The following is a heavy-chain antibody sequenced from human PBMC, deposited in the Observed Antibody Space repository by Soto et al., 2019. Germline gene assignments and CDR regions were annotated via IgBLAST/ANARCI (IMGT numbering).Heavy chain of an antibody. CDR3: ARTIGLQLWLSYGMDV. V-gene: IGHV1-69*01. Sequence: QVQLVQSGAEVKKPGSSVKVSCKASGGTFSSYAISWVRQAPGQGLEWMGGIIPIFGTANYAQKFQGRVTITADESTSTAYMELSSLRSEDMAVYYCARTIGLQLWLSYGMDVWGQGTTVTVSS. J-gene: IGHJ6*02. CDR2: IIPIFGTA. CDR1: GGTFSSYA. D-gene: IGHD5-18*01.